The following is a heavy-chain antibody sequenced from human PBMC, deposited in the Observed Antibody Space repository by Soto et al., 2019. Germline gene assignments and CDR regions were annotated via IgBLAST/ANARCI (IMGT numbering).Heavy chain of an antibody. V-gene: IGHV1-69*02. CDR3: ARQNYGGNGPTEGYWYFDL. Sequence: QVQLVQSGAEVKKPGSSVKVSCKASGGTFSSYTISWVRQAPGQGLEWMGRIIPILGIANYAQKFQGRVTITADNSTSTAYMELSSLRSEDTAVYYCARQNYGGNGPTEGYWYFDLWGRGTLVTVSS. D-gene: IGHD4-17*01. CDR1: GGTFSSYT. J-gene: IGHJ2*01. CDR2: IIPILGIA.